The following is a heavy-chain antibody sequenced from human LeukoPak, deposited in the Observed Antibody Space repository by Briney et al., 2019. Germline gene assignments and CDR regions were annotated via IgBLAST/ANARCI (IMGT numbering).Heavy chain of an antibody. Sequence: GASVKVSCNTSGYSFTSYDVNWVRQAPGQGLEWMGWVNPQSGNTGYKQKFQARLTITGDTSISAAYMELSSLTSDDTAVYFCARGLPLGFCTYGVCYPPKHLDFWGQGTLVTVSS. CDR3: ARGLPLGFCTYGVCYPPKHLDF. CDR2: VNPQSGNT. D-gene: IGHD2-8*01. J-gene: IGHJ4*02. V-gene: IGHV1-8*03. CDR1: GYSFTSYD.